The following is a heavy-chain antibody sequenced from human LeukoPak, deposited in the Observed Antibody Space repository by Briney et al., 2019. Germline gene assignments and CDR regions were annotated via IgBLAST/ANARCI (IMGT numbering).Heavy chain of an antibody. V-gene: IGHV4-30-2*01. CDR3: ATGYSSSWSDY. CDR1: GGSISSGGYY. CDR2: IYHSGST. D-gene: IGHD6-13*01. J-gene: IGHJ4*02. Sequence: SETLPLTCTVSGGSISSGGYYWSWIRQPPGKGLEWIGYIYHSGSTYYNPSLKSRVTISVDRSENQFSLKLSSVTAADTAVYYCATGYSSSWSDYWGQGTLVTVSS.